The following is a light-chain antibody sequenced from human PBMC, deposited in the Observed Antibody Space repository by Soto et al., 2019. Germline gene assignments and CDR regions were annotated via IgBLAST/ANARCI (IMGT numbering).Light chain of an antibody. Sequence: QSVLTQPASVSGSPGQSITMSCTGTSSDVGGYNYVSWYQQHPGKAPKLMIYDVSNRPSGVSNRFSGSKSGNTASLTISGLQAEDEADYYCSSYTSSSTYVVFGGGTNVTVL. CDR3: SSYTSSSTYVV. CDR1: SSDVGGYNY. CDR2: DVS. V-gene: IGLV2-14*01. J-gene: IGLJ2*01.